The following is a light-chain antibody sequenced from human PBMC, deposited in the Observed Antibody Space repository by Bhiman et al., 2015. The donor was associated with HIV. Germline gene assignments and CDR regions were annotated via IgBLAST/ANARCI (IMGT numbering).Light chain of an antibody. Sequence: QSALTQPASMSGSPGQSITISCAGATSDVGGHKFVSWYQQHPGKAPKLIIYDVTNRPSGVSDRFSGSKSGNTASLTISGLQAADEADYYCSSYTSRNTLVFGGGTKLTVL. V-gene: IGLV2-14*03. CDR3: SSYTSRNTLV. CDR1: TSDVGGHKF. CDR2: DVT. J-gene: IGLJ3*02.